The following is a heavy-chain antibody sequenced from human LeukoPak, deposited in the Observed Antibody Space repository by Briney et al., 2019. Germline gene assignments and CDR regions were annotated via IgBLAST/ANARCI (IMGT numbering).Heavy chain of an antibody. CDR3: ARAGYCGDGGCRGGSAFDV. Sequence: ASLKVSCKASGYTFTGYYIHCVRQAPGQGLEWMGWICGYNGDTKYAQALQGRFTVTTDTSTRTVYMELWRLTSDDTAVYYCARAGYCGDGGCRGGSAFDVWGQGTMVTVSS. CDR2: ICGYNGDT. CDR1: GYTFTGYY. V-gene: IGHV1-18*04. J-gene: IGHJ3*01. D-gene: IGHD2-15*01.